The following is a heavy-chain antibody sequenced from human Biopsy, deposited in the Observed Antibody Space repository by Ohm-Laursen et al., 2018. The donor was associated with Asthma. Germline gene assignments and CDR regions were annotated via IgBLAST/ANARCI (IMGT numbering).Heavy chain of an antibody. CDR3: ARPSGTNPHYFDY. CDR1: GGTFSSYA. D-gene: IGHD1/OR15-1a*01. CDR2: IIPIFGTA. J-gene: IGHJ4*02. Sequence: SLVKVSCKASGGTFSSYAISWVRQAPGQGLEWMGGIIPIFGTANYAQRFQGRVTITADIFTSTAYMELSSLRSEDTAVYYCARPSGTNPHYFDYWGQGTLVTVSS. V-gene: IGHV1-69*06.